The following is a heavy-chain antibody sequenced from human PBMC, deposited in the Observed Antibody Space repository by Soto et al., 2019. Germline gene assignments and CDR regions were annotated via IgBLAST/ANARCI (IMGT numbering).Heavy chain of an antibody. J-gene: IGHJ6*02. CDR3: ARGNYYDSLDYYYGMDV. D-gene: IGHD3-22*01. CDR1: GASISSSNYY. CDR2: MYYSGRT. Sequence: PSETLSLTCTVSGASISSSNYYWGWIRQPPGRGLEWIGTMYYSGRTYYNPSLQGRVTMTTDTSTSTAYMELRSLRSDDTAVYYCARGNYYDSLDYYYGMDVWGQGTTVTVSS. V-gene: IGHV4-39*02.